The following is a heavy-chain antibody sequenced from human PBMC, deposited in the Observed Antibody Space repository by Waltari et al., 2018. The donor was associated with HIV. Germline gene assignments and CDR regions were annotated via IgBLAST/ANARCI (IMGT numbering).Heavy chain of an antibody. CDR1: GGTFSSYA. CDR3: ARDRGPLLFYFDY. D-gene: IGHD2-8*02. J-gene: IGHJ4*02. V-gene: IGHV1-69*06. CDR2: IIPIFGTA. Sequence: QVQLVQSGAEGKKPGSSVKVSCKASGGTFSSYAISWVRQAPGQGLEWMGGIIPIFGTANYAQKFQGRVTITADISTSTAYMELSSLRSEDSAMYYCARDRGPLLFYFDYWGQGTLVTVSS.